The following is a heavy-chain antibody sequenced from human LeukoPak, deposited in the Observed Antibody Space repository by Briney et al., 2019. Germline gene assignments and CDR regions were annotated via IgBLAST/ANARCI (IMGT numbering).Heavy chain of an antibody. D-gene: IGHD5/OR15-5a*01. CDR3: ASGSRFDY. CDR2: IYSGGSI. J-gene: IGHJ4*02. Sequence: GGSLRLSCAASGFTFSSYWMSWVRQAPGKGLEWVSVIYSGGSIYYADSVKGRFTISRHNSKNTLYLQMNSLRPEDTAVYYCASGSRFDYWGQGTLVTVSS. CDR1: GFTFSSYW. V-gene: IGHV3-53*04.